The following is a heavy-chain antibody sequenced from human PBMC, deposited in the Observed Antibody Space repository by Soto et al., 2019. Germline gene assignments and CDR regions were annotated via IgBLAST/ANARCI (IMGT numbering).Heavy chain of an antibody. V-gene: IGHV3-23*01. Sequence: EVQLLESGGGLVQPGGSLRLSCAVSGFSFSTYGVTWVRQAPGKGLEWVSGVSGGSGVTHYADSVKGRFTITGDNSKNTVYLHMNSPRVEDTAVYYCAKWNGYGDYWGQGTLVTVSS. D-gene: IGHD1-1*01. CDR2: VSGGSGVT. CDR3: AKWNGYGDY. J-gene: IGHJ4*02. CDR1: GFSFSTYG.